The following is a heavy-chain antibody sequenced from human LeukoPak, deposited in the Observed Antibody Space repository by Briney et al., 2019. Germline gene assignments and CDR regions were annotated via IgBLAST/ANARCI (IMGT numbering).Heavy chain of an antibody. D-gene: IGHD6-19*01. Sequence: TGGSLRLSCAASGFTFSTYGMHWVRQAPGKGLEWVAFMRYDGSNKYYADSVKGRFTISRDNSKNTLYLQMNSLRAEDTAVYYCGRMGSSGWYDVFDYWGQGTLVTVSS. J-gene: IGHJ4*02. V-gene: IGHV3-30*02. CDR3: GRMGSSGWYDVFDY. CDR2: MRYDGSNK. CDR1: GFTFSTYG.